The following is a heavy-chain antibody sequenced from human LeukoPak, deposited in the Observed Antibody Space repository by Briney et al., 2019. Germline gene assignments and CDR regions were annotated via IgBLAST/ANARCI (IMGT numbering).Heavy chain of an antibody. V-gene: IGHV1-3*01. CDR1: GYTFTSYA. CDR2: ITAGNGNT. D-gene: IGHD6-19*01. CDR3: ARGQAVAGLFDY. J-gene: IGHJ4*02. Sequence: PRASVKVSCKASGYTFTSYAMHWVRQAPGQRLEWMAWITAGNGNTKYSQKFQGRVTITRDTSASTDYMELSSLRSEDTAVYYCARGQAVAGLFDYWGQGTLVTVSS.